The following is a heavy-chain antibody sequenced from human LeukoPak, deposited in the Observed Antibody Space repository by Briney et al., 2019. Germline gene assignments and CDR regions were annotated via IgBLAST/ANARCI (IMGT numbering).Heavy chain of an antibody. V-gene: IGHV3-7*01. CDR2: IKQDGSEK. D-gene: IGHD3-10*01. J-gene: IGHJ3*02. CDR1: GFTFASSW. CDR3: AREPGIGYAFDI. Sequence: GGSLRLSCVVSGFTFASSWMTWVRQAPGKGLEWVANIKQDGSEKHYVDSVKGRFTISRDNVMNSLYLQMNSLRAEDTAVYYCAREPGIGYAFDIWGQGTMVTVSS.